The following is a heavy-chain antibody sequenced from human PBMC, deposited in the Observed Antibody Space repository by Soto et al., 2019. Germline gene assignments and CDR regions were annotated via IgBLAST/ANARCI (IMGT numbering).Heavy chain of an antibody. CDR1: GGSVSSGNYY. D-gene: IGHD3-16*02. CDR2: IYYTETP. V-gene: IGHV4-61*01. Sequence: ETLSLTCTVSGGSVSSGNYYWSWIRQSPGKGLEWIGYIYYTETPKFNPSLKSRVTISVDTSKNQFSLKLSSVTAADTAIYYCARGYDFVWASYRPFDIWGQGTVVTVSS. CDR3: ARGYDFVWASYRPFDI. J-gene: IGHJ3*02.